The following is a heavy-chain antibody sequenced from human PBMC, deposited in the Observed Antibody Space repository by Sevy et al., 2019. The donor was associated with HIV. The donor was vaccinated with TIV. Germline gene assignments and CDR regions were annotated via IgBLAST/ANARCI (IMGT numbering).Heavy chain of an antibody. CDR1: GFTFSSYG. V-gene: IGHV3-30*18. J-gene: IGHJ6*03. Sequence: GGSLRLSCAASGFTFSSYGMHWVRQAPGKGLEWVAVISYDGSNKYYADSVKGRFTISRDNSKNKLYLQMNSLRAEDTAVYYCAKDALYGDYAGYYMDVWGKGTTVTVSS. CDR2: ISYDGSNK. CDR3: AKDALYGDYAGYYMDV. D-gene: IGHD4-17*01.